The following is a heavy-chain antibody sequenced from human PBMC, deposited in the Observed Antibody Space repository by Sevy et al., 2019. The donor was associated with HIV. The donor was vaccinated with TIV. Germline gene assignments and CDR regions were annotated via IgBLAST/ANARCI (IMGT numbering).Heavy chain of an antibody. Sequence: GGSLRLSCAASGFTFRSYGMHWVRQAPGKGLEWVAVIWDNGSKKYYADSVKGRFTISRYNSKNTLYLQMNSLRAEETAVYYCARGGYCTNNVCYGSIDYWGRGTLVTVSS. CDR1: GFTFRSYG. CDR2: IWDNGSKK. V-gene: IGHV3-33*01. CDR3: ARGGYCTNNVCYGSIDY. D-gene: IGHD2-8*01. J-gene: IGHJ4*02.